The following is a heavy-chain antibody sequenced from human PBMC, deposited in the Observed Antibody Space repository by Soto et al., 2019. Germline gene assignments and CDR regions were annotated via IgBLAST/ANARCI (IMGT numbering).Heavy chain of an antibody. CDR2: ISAYNGNK. D-gene: IGHD6-13*01. J-gene: IGHJ4*02. Sequence: ASVKVSFKAAGYTCTNYFRIGWRHSPGQGLEGMGGISAYNGNKNYAQKLQVRVTMTTDTSTSTAYMELRSLRSDDTAVYYCARDYDIEEPGNIDYWGQGTLVTVSS. CDR3: ARDYDIEEPGNIDY. V-gene: IGHV1-18*01. CDR1: GYTCTNYF.